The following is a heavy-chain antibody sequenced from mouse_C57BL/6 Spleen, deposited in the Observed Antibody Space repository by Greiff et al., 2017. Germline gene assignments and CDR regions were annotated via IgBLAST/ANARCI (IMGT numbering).Heavy chain of an antibody. CDR2: INPNNGGN. J-gene: IGHJ2*01. CDR1: GYTFTDYN. D-gene: IGHD1-1*01. CDR3: ARVYYYFDY. Sequence: VQLQQSGPELVKPGASVKMSCKASGYTFTDYNMHWVKQSHGKSLEWIGYINPNNGGNSYNQKFKGKATLTVNTSSSTAYMELRSLTSEDSAVYYCARVYYYFDYWGQGTTRTVSS. V-gene: IGHV1-22*01.